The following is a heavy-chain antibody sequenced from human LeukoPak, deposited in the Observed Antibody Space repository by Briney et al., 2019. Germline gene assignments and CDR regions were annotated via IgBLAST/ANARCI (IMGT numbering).Heavy chain of an antibody. Sequence: GGSLRLSCAASGFTFSSYSMNWVRQAPGKGLEWVANIKQDGSEKYYVDSVKGRFTISRDNAKNSLYLQMNSLRAEDTAVYYCARDSGYCSGGSCYGLFDYWGQGTLVTVSS. V-gene: IGHV3-7*01. J-gene: IGHJ4*02. D-gene: IGHD2-15*01. CDR2: IKQDGSEK. CDR1: GFTFSSYS. CDR3: ARDSGYCSGGSCYGLFDY.